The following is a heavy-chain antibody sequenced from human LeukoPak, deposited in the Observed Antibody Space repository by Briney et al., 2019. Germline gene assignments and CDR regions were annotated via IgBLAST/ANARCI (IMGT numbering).Heavy chain of an antibody. CDR1: GYTFTTFY. V-gene: IGHV1-2*02. J-gene: IGHJ5*02. CDR3: AKGGPPYSDSGAVQGFDP. Sequence: AVKLSCKASGYTFTTFYMHWVRQAPEPGLEWMVWINPDTGATKYTQQFQGRATIPRDTSISAVYMELTRPTSDDTAVYYCAKGGPPYSDSGAVQGFDPWGQGTLVTVSS. D-gene: IGHD3-10*01. CDR2: INPDTGAT.